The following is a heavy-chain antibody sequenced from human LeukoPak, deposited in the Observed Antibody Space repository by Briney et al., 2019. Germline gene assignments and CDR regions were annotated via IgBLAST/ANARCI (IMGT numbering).Heavy chain of an antibody. CDR3: ASSMGFWNAEFTSITD. V-gene: IGHV3-23*01. Sequence: PGGSLRLSSAPSGFTFSAFGMTWVRQPPGHRPECVSAINSGGGVTYYADSVKGRFTISRDNSENTLFLQMDSLRAEDTAVYFCASSMGFWNAEFTSITDWGQGTQVTVSS. J-gene: IGHJ4*02. D-gene: IGHD1-1*01. CDR1: GFTFSAFG. CDR2: INSGGGVT.